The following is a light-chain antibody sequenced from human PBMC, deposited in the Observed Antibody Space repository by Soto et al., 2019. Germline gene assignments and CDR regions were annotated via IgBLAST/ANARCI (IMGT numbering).Light chain of an antibody. V-gene: IGKV3-20*01. J-gene: IGKJ5*01. CDR2: GAS. CDR1: QTVSNNY. Sequence: EIVLTQSPGTLSLSPGDRATLSCRASQTVSNNYLAWCQQKPGQAPRVIMYGASRRATGIPDRFSGSGSGTDFTLTISRLEPEDFAVYYCQQYGSSPFITFGQGTRLEIK. CDR3: QQYGSSPFIT.